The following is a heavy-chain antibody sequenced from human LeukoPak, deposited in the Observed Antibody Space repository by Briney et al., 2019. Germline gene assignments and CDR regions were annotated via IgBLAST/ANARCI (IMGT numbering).Heavy chain of an antibody. CDR1: GFTVSSNY. CDR2: IYSGGGT. J-gene: IGHJ4*02. V-gene: IGHV3-53*01. D-gene: IGHD3-22*01. Sequence: GGSLRLSCAASGFTVSSNYMSWVRQAPGKGLGWVSVIYSGGGTYYADSVKGRFTISRDNSKNTLYLQMNSLRAEDMAVYYCARGMGDSSGYHLYHFDYWGQGTLVTVSS. CDR3: ARGMGDSSGYHLYHFDY.